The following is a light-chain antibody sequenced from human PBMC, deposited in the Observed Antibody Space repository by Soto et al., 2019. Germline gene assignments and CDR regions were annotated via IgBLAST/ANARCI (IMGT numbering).Light chain of an antibody. V-gene: IGKV1-5*01. CDR2: PAS. CDR1: QSISNW. CDR3: QHYNRYS. Sequence: DIQMTQSPSTLPASVGDSVNITCRASQSISNWLAWYQHKPGTAPKVLSYPASTLQSAVPSRFSGSGTETAFTLTSRRLQPDDFANYYCQHYNRYSFGQGTKVEIK. J-gene: IGKJ1*01.